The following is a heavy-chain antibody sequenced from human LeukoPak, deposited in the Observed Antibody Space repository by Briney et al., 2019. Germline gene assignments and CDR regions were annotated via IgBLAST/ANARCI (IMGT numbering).Heavy chain of an antibody. J-gene: IGHJ4*02. CDR1: GGSISSYY. Sequence: SETLSLTCTVSGGSISSYYWSWIRQPPGKGLEWIGYIYYSGSTNYNPSLKSRVTISVDTSKNQFSLKLSSVTAADTAVYYCATNNWNYDYPRYWGQGTLVTVSS. CDR2: IYYSGST. CDR3: ATNNWNYDYPRY. V-gene: IGHV4-59*12. D-gene: IGHD1-7*01.